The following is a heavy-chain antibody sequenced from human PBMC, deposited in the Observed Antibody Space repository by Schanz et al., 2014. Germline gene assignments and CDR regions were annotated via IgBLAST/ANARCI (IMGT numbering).Heavy chain of an antibody. CDR1: GGSISSGGYT. J-gene: IGHJ4*02. CDR2: IYYSGST. Sequence: QVQLQESGPGLVKPSQTLSLTCAVSGGSISSGGYTWSWIRQPPGKGLEWIGYIYYSGSTYYNPSLKGRVTISVDTSNNQFSLMLGSVTAADTAVYYCARAAGPVDYWGQGTLVTVSS. D-gene: IGHD6-13*01. CDR3: ARAAGPVDY. V-gene: IGHV4-30-4*07.